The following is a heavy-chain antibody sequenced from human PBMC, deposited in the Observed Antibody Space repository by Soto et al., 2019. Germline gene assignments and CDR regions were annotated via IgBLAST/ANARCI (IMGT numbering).Heavy chain of an antibody. CDR2: ISAYNGNT. D-gene: IGHD2-2*03. Sequence: GASVKVSCKASGYTFTSYGISWVRQAPGQGLEWMGWISAYNGNTNYAQKLQGRVTMTTDTSTSTAYMELRSLRSDDTAVYYCARDRGWISSLPEVDYWGQGTLVTVSS. V-gene: IGHV1-18*04. CDR3: ARDRGWISSLPEVDY. CDR1: GYTFTSYG. J-gene: IGHJ4*02.